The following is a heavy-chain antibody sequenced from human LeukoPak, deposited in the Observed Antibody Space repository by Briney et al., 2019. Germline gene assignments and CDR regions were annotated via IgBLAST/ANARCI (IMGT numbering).Heavy chain of an antibody. J-gene: IGHJ4*02. CDR2: ISGSGGSA. CDR1: GFTFSNYA. D-gene: IGHD6-19*01. V-gene: IGHV3-23*01. CDR3: ARDSIAVAASGGLDY. Sequence: GGSLRLSCAASGFTFSNYAMSWVRQAPGKGLEWVSGISGSGGSASYADSVKGRFTISRDNSKNTLYLQMNSLRAEDTAVYYCARDSIAVAASGGLDYWGQGTLVTVSS.